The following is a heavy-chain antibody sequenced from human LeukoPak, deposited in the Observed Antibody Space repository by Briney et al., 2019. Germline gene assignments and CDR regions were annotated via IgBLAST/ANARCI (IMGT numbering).Heavy chain of an antibody. V-gene: IGHV3-23*01. CDR1: GFTFSSYA. D-gene: IGHD3-3*01. CDR3: AKDAEWFPGASDY. CDR2: ISHSGESA. J-gene: IGHJ4*02. Sequence: GGSLRLSCAASGFTFSSYAMSWVRQAPGKGLEWVAGISHSGESAYYADSVKGRFTISRDNSKNTLYLQMNSLRAEDTAVYYCAKDAEWFPGASDYWGQGTLVTVSS.